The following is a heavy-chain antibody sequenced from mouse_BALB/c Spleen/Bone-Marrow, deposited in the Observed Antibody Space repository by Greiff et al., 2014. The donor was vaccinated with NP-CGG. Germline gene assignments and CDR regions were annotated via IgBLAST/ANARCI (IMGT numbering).Heavy chain of an antibody. V-gene: IGHV1S135*01. D-gene: IGHD1-1*01. CDR2: IDPYSGGT. CDR1: GYAFTSYN. Sequence: VHVKQSGPELVKPGASVKVSCKASGYAFTSYNMYWVKQSNGKSLEWIGYIDPYSGGTSYNQKFKGKATLTVDKSSSTAYMHLNSLTSEDSAVYYCARRVYYDYYAMHYWGQGTSVTVSS. J-gene: IGHJ4*01. CDR3: ARRVYYDYYAMHY.